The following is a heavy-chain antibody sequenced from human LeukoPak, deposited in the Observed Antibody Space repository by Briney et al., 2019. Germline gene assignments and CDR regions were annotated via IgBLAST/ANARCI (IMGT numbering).Heavy chain of an antibody. D-gene: IGHD5-24*01. V-gene: IGHV1-8*01. CDR2: MNPNSGNT. CDR3: ARRRDGYNSDWFGP. CDR1: GYIFTSYD. J-gene: IGHJ5*02. Sequence: ASVKVSCKASGYIFTSYDINWVRQATRQGLERMGWMNPNSGNTCYAQKFQGRVTITRDTSITTAYMELSSLRSEDTAVYYCARRRDGYNSDWFGPWGQGTLVTVSS.